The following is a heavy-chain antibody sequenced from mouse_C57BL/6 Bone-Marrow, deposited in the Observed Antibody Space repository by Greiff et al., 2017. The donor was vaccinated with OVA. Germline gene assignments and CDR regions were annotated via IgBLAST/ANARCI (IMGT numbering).Heavy chain of an antibody. J-gene: IGHJ1*03. CDR1: GYTFTSYW. V-gene: IGHV1-55*01. CDR2: IYPGSGST. D-gene: IGHD1-1*01. Sequence: QVQLQQPGAELVKPGASVKMSCKASGYTFTSYWITWVNQRPGQGLEWIGDIYPGSGSTNYNEKFKSKATLTVDTSSSTAYMQLSSLTSEDSSVYYCARRYYGSSYWYFDVWGTGTTVTVSS. CDR3: ARRYYGSSYWYFDV.